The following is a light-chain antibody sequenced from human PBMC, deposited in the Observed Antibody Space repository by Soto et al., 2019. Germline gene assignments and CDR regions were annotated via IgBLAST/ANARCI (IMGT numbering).Light chain of an antibody. CDR3: QQSYNTPLT. CDR2: EAS. CDR1: QSIINY. V-gene: IGKV1-39*01. Sequence: DIKMSQPPSSLSTYIGDRVTITCRASQSIINYLNWYQQKPGKAPNLLIYEASNLQRGVPSRFSGSRSGTDDTLTTSSLQPEDFATYYCQQSYNTPLTFGGGTKVDIK. J-gene: IGKJ4*01.